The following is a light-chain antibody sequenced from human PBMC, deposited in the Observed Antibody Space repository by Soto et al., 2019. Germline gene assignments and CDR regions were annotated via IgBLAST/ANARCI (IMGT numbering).Light chain of an antibody. CDR1: QSVSSSY. Sequence: EIVLTQSPGTLSLSPGERATLSCRAIQSVSSSYLAWYQQKPGQAPRLLIYGASSRATGIPDRFSGSGSGTDFTLTISRLEPEDFAVYYCQQYGSSPGTFGQGTKV. J-gene: IGKJ1*01. CDR2: GAS. V-gene: IGKV3-20*01. CDR3: QQYGSSPGT.